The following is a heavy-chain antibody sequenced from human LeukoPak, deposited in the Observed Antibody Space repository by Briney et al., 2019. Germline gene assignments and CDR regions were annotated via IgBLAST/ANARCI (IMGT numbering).Heavy chain of an antibody. CDR2: INHSGST. J-gene: IGHJ4*02. CDR1: GGSFSGYY. V-gene: IGHV4-34*01. D-gene: IGHD2-15*01. Sequence: SSETLSLTCAVYGGSFSGYYWSWIRQPPGKGLEWIGEINHSGSTNYNPSLKSRVTISVDTSKNQFSLKLSSVTAADTAVYYCARGRYCNGGSCYVDYWGQGTLVTVSS. CDR3: ARGRYCNGGSCYVDY.